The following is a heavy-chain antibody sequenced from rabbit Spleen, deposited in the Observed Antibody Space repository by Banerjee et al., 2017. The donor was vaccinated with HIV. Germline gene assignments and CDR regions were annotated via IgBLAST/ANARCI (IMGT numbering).Heavy chain of an antibody. CDR1: GFSFSSNY. CDR2: IYNGDGST. J-gene: IGHJ4*01. Sequence: EESGGDLVKPGASLTLTCTASGFSFSSNYWICWVRQAPGKGPEWIACIYNGDGSTYYASWVNGRFTISRSTSLNTVTLQMTSLTAADTATYFCARETSSGWGIISFYFSLWGPGTLVTVS. CDR3: ARETSSGWGIISFYFSL. D-gene: IGHD4-1*01. V-gene: IGHV1S47*01.